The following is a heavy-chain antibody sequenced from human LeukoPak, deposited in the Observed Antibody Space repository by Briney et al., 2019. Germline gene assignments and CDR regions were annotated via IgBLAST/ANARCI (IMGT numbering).Heavy chain of an antibody. CDR2: ISYDGSNK. J-gene: IGHJ4*02. D-gene: IGHD3-16*02. CDR1: GFTFSSYA. CDR3: ARDVTPYYDYVWGSYRYNPPDY. V-gene: IGHV3-30-3*01. Sequence: GGSLRLSCAASGFTFSSYAMHWVRQAPGKGLEWVAVISYDGSNKYYADSVKGRFTISRDNSKNTLYLQMNSLRAEGTAVYYCARDVTPYYDYVWGSYRYNPPDYWGQGTLVTVSS.